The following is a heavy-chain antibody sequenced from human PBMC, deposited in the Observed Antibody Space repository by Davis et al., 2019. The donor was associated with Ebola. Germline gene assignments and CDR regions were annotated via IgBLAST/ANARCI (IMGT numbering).Heavy chain of an antibody. Sequence: GGSLRLSCAASGFTFSSYAMSWVRQAPGKGLEWVSAISRSGGSTYYADSVKGRFTITRDNSKNTLYLQMNSLKTKDTAVYYCTRHGSYWGQGTLVTVSS. CDR1: GFTFSSYA. CDR3: TRHGSY. V-gene: IGHV3-23*01. CDR2: ISRSGGST. D-gene: IGHD1-26*01. J-gene: IGHJ4*02.